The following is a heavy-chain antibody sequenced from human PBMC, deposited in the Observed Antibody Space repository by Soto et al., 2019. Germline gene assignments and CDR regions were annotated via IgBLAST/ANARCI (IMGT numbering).Heavy chain of an antibody. CDR1: EFTVSTNY. D-gene: IGHD3-3*02. CDR2: LYSGGST. CDR3: ARHRDAFSSTFDY. Sequence: EVQLVETGGGLIQPGGSLRLSCVVSEFTVSTNYMSWVRQAPGKGLEWVSALYSGGSTYYADSVKGRFTISRDNSKNTLHLQMNSLRAEDTALYYCARHRDAFSSTFDYWGQGTLVTVSS. J-gene: IGHJ4*02. V-gene: IGHV3-53*02.